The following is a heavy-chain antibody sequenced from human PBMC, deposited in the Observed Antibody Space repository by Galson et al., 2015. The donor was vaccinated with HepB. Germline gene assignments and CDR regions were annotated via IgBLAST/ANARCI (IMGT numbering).Heavy chain of an antibody. Sequence: SLRLSCAASGFTFSDYYMSWIRQAPGKGLEWVSYISSSGSTIYYADSVKGRFTISRDNAKNSLYLQMNSLRAEDTAVYYCARVLLEYSSGWYHAFDIWGQGTMVTVSS. CDR2: ISSSGSTI. CDR1: GFTFSDYY. V-gene: IGHV3-11*01. CDR3: ARVLLEYSSGWYHAFDI. J-gene: IGHJ3*02. D-gene: IGHD6-19*01.